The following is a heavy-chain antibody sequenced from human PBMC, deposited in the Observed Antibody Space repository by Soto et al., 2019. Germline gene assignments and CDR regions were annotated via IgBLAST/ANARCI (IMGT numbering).Heavy chain of an antibody. Sequence: EVQLVESGGGLVKPGGSLRLSCAASGFTFSSYSMNWVRQALGKGLEWVSSISSSSSYIYYADSVKSRFTISSDNAKNSLYLKMNSLRAEDTAVYYCARDEMVAATGSDYWGQGTLVTVSS. V-gene: IGHV3-21*01. CDR2: ISSSSSYI. CDR3: ARDEMVAATGSDY. CDR1: GFTFSSYS. J-gene: IGHJ4*02. D-gene: IGHD2-15*01.